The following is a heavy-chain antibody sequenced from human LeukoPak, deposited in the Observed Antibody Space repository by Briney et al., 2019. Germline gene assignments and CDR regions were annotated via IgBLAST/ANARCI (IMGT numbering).Heavy chain of an antibody. CDR3: AHRRDSRSGWPFDY. CDR2: IYWDDDK. CDR1: GFSLSTTGVG. D-gene: IGHD6-19*01. V-gene: IGHV2-5*02. J-gene: IGHJ4*02. Sequence: SGPTLVNPTQTLTLTCTFSGFSLSTTGVGVGWIRQPPGKALEWLALIYWDDDKRFSPSLKSRLTITQDTSRNQVVLTMTSMDPVDTATYYCAHRRDSRSGWPFDYWGQGTLVTVSS.